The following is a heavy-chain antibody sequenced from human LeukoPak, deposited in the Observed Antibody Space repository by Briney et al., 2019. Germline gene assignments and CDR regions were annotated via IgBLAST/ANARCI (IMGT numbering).Heavy chain of an antibody. CDR1: GFTFSSYW. J-gene: IGHJ4*02. CDR3: ARDAWKDRYFDY. Sequence: PGGSLRLSCAASGFTFSSYWMSCVLRAPGKGLEWVANVKHDGSEKFYVDSVKGRFTISRDNAKNSLYLQMNSLRAEDTAVYYCARDAWKDRYFDYWGQGTLVTVSS. CDR2: VKHDGSEK. D-gene: IGHD2-15*01. V-gene: IGHV3-7*01.